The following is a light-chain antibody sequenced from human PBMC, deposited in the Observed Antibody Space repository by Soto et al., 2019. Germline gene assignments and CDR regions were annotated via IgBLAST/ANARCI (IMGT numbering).Light chain of an antibody. CDR1: QNVDIY. J-gene: IGKJ4*01. Sequence: EVVLTQSPVTLALSPGERATLSCRASQNVDIYVAWYQQKPGQAPRLLIYDASNRATGIPARFSGSGSGTDFTLNISSLEPEDFAVYYCQQRKDWPPLTFGGGTKVEIK. CDR3: QQRKDWPPLT. V-gene: IGKV3-11*01. CDR2: DAS.